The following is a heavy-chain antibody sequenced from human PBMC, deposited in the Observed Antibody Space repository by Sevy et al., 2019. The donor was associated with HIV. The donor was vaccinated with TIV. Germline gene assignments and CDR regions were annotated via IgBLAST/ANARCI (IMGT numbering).Heavy chain of an antibody. CDR2: IKSKTDGGTT. J-gene: IGHJ4*02. D-gene: IGHD6-6*01. Sequence: GGSLRLSCAASGFTFSNAWMSWVRQAPGKGLEWVGRIKSKTDGGTTDYAAPVKGRFTISRDDSKNTLYLQMNSLNTAETAVYYCTTDYCSSSDFLYWGQGTLVTVSS. V-gene: IGHV3-15*01. CDR1: GFTFSNAW. CDR3: TTDYCSSSDFLY.